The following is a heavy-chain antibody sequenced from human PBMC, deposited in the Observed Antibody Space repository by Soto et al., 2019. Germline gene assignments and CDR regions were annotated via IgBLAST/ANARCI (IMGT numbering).Heavy chain of an antibody. J-gene: IGHJ6*03. CDR3: AATTPPQWYYMVV. D-gene: IGHD2-15*01. CDR2: TYYRSRWYN. V-gene: IGHV6-1*01. CDR1: GNSVSSNSAA. Sequence: PSQTLSLTCAISGNSVSSNSAAWNWIRQSPSRGLEWLGRTYYRSRWYNDYAVSVKSRITVNPDTSKNQFSLHLNSVTPEDTVVYYRAATTPPQWYYMVVCEKATTVTVAS.